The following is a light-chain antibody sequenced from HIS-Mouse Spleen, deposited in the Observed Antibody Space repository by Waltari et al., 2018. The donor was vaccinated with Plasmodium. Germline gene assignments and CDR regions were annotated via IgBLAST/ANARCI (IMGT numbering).Light chain of an antibody. CDR1: QSISSY. Sequence: DIQMPQSPSSLSASLGARVTITCRSKQSISSYLTWYQQNPGKAPKLLIYAASSLQSVVPTRFSGSGSGTDFTLSISSLQPEDFATYCCQQCYSTWTFGQGTKVEIK. V-gene: IGKV1-39*01. CDR2: AAS. CDR3: QQCYSTWT. J-gene: IGKJ1*01.